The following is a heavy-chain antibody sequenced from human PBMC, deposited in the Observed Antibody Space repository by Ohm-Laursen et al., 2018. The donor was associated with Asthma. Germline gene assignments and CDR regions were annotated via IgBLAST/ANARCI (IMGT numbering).Heavy chain of an antibody. D-gene: IGHD5-18*01. Sequence: SLRLSCAASGFTFSSYAMSWVRQAPGKGLECVSAIIGSGADTYYADSVKGRFTISRDNSKNTLYLQMNTLRAEDTAVYYCARKTATVSQNIHYYDLDVWGQGTTVIVSS. CDR2: IIGSGADT. CDR3: ARKTATVSQNIHYYDLDV. V-gene: IGHV3-23*01. CDR1: GFTFSSYA. J-gene: IGHJ6*02.